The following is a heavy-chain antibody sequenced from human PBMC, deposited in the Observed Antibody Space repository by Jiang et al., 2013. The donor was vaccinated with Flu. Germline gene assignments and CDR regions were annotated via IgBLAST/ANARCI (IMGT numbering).Heavy chain of an antibody. D-gene: IGHD3-3*01. J-gene: IGHJ6*02. CDR3: ARGPPLGDFWSGYRHKTYYYYGLDV. Sequence: LLKPSETLSLTCTVSGDSISNYYWSWIRQPPGKGLEWIGYNYYFGNTNYNPSLKSRVTISVDTSKNQFFVNLTSVTAADTAVYYCARGPPLGDFWSGYRHKTYYYYGLDVWGQGTTVTVSS. CDR1: GDSISNYY. CDR2: NYYFGNT. V-gene: IGHV4-59*01.